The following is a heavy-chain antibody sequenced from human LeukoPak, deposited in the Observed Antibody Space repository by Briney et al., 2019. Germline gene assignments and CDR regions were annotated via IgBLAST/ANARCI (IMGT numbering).Heavy chain of an antibody. CDR3: AREADARFDY. V-gene: IGHV3-33*08. J-gene: IGHJ4*02. Sequence: GGSLRLSCAASGFTFSSYAMGWVRQAPGKGLEWVAVIWYDGSNKYYADSVKGRFTISRDNSKNTLYLQMNSLRAEDTAVYYCAREADARFDYWGQGTLVTVSS. CDR2: IWYDGSNK. CDR1: GFTFSSYA. D-gene: IGHD6-13*01.